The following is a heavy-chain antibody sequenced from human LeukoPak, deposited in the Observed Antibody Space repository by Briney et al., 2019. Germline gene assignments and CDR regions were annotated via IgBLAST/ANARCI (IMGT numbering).Heavy chain of an antibody. Sequence: GSVKLSCKASGYTFTSYGISRVRQAPGQGLEWLGWIDPNNGDTDYAQKFQGRVTMTRDTSMDTAYMQVTGLRYDDTAVYYCAANVETGRGDFDIWGQGTLVTVSS. CDR1: GYTFTSYG. CDR3: AANVETGRGDFDI. CDR2: IDPNNGDT. D-gene: IGHD1-14*01. J-gene: IGHJ3*02. V-gene: IGHV1-18*01.